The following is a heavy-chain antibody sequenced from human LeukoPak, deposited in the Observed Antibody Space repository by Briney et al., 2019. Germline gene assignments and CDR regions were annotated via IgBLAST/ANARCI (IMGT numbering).Heavy chain of an antibody. V-gene: IGHV3-21*04. D-gene: IGHD3-10*01. CDR2: ISSSSSYI. Sequence: GGSLRLSCAASGFTFSSYSMNWVRQAPGKGLEWVSSISSSSSYIYYADSVKGRFTMSRDNSKNTLYLQMNSLRAEDTAVYYCAKGAYYHGSGRYFDYWGQGTLVTVSS. CDR3: AKGAYYHGSGRYFDY. J-gene: IGHJ4*02. CDR1: GFTFSSYS.